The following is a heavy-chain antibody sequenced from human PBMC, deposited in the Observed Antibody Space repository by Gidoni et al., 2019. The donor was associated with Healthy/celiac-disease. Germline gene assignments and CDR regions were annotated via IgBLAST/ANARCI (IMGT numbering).Heavy chain of an antibody. CDR3: ARWGDTAMVLFDY. CDR2: ISSSSSYI. Sequence: EVQLVESGGGLVKPGGSLRLCWAASGFTFSSYSMNWVRQAPGKGLGCVSSISSSSSYIYYADSVKGRFTISRDNAKNSLYLQMNSLRAEDTAVYYCARWGDTAMVLFDYWGQGTLVTVSS. J-gene: IGHJ4*02. V-gene: IGHV3-21*01. CDR1: GFTFSSYS. D-gene: IGHD5-18*01.